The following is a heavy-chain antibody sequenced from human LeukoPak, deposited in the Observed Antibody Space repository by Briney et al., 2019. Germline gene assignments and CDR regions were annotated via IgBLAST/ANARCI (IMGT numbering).Heavy chain of an antibody. J-gene: IGHJ5*02. D-gene: IGHD3-10*01. CDR1: GFTFSSYG. Sequence: SGGSLRLSCAASGFTFSSYGMHWVRQAPGKGLEWVAVISYDGSNKYYADSVKGRFTISRDNSKNTLYLQMNSLRAEDTAVYYCAKAGSYYGSGSYYPNWFDPWGQGTLVTVSS. CDR2: ISYDGSNK. V-gene: IGHV3-30*18. CDR3: AKAGSYYGSGSYYPNWFDP.